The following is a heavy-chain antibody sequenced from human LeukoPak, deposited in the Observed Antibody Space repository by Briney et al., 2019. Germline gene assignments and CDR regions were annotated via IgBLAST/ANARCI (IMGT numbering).Heavy chain of an antibody. V-gene: IGHV3-48*01. Sequence: GGSLRLSCAASGFTFSSYSMNWVRQAPGKGLEWVSYISSSSSTIYYADSVKGRFTISRDNAKNSLYLQMNSLRAEDTAVYYCARDNSSWYSGPAFDIWGQGTMVTVSS. CDR1: GFTFSSYS. CDR2: ISSSSSTI. CDR3: ARDNSSWYSGPAFDI. D-gene: IGHD2-15*01. J-gene: IGHJ3*02.